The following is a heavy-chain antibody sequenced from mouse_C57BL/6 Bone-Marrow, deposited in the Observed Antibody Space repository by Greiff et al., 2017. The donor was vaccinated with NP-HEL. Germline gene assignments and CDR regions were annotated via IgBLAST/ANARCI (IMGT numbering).Heavy chain of an antibody. CDR2: INPYNGGT. CDR3: ARGTLTVVAKGDY. J-gene: IGHJ2*01. D-gene: IGHD1-1*01. CDR1: GYTFTDYY. Sequence: VQLQQSGPVLVKPGASVKMSCQASGYTFTDYYMNWVKQSHGKSLEWIGVINPYNGGTSYNQKFKGKATLTVYKSSSTAYMELNSLTSEDSAVYYCARGTLTVVAKGDYWGQGTTLTVSS. V-gene: IGHV1-19*01.